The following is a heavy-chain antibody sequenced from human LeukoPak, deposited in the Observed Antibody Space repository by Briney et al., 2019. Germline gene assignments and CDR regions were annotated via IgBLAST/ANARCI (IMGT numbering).Heavy chain of an antibody. Sequence: GASVKVSCKASGGTFSSYAINWVRQAPGQGLEWMGGIIPIFGTANYAQKFQGRVTITADESTSTAYMELSSLRSEDTAVYYCARAGGYSYGYVISLDYWGQGALVTVSS. CDR3: ARAGGYSYGYVISLDY. CDR2: IIPIFGTA. D-gene: IGHD5-18*01. CDR1: GGTFSSYA. V-gene: IGHV1-69*13. J-gene: IGHJ4*02.